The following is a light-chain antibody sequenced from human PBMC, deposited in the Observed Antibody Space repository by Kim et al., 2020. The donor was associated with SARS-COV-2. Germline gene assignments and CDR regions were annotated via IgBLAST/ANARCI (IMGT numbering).Light chain of an antibody. J-gene: IGLJ3*02. CDR2: EDT. CDR3: QSYDNDNWV. V-gene: IGLV6-57*03. Sequence: GKTVSISCPRSGGNIASNYVQWFQRRPGSAPTTVIYEDTRRPSGVPDRFSASIDSSSNSASLIISGLKTEDEADYYCQSYDNDNWVFGGGTKLTVL. CDR1: GGNIASNY.